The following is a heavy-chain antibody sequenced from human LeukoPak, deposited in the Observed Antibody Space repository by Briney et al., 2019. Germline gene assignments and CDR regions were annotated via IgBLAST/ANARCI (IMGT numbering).Heavy chain of an antibody. J-gene: IGHJ4*02. D-gene: IGHD3-22*01. V-gene: IGHV3-30*18. CDR2: ISYDGSNK. Sequence: PGRSLRLSCAASGFTFSSYGMHWVRQAPGKGLEWVAVISYDGSNKYYADSVKGRFTISRDNSKNTLYLQMNRLRAEDTAVYYCAKDFSVYYYDSRVLDYWGQGTLVTVSS. CDR3: AKDFSVYYYDSRVLDY. CDR1: GFTFSSYG.